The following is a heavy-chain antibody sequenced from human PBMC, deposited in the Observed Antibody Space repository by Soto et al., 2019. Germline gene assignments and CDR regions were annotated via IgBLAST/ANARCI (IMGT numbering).Heavy chain of an antibody. CDR2: IYHSGST. Sequence: QVQLQESGPGLVKPSGTLSLTCAVSGGSISSSNWWSWVRQPPGKGLEWIGEIYHSGSTNYNPSRTSGGAVSVDKSRDQCSRKRSSVTAAYSAVYYCARVGGSYCFVMGVWGQGITVTV. V-gene: IGHV4-4*02. CDR3: ARVGGSYCFVMGV. D-gene: IGHD1-26*01. J-gene: IGHJ6*02. CDR1: GGSISSSNW.